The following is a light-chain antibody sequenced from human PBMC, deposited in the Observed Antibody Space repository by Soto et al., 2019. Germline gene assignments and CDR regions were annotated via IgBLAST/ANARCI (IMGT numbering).Light chain of an antibody. V-gene: IGLV2-14*01. Sequence: QSALTQPASVSRSPGQSITISCTGTASNVGTYNYVSWYQQYPDKVPKLLIYDVTKRPPGVSDRFSGSKSGNTASLTISGLQAEDEADYYCNSYTSSQTGVFGTGTKVTVL. CDR1: ASNVGTYNY. CDR3: NSYTSSQTGV. J-gene: IGLJ1*01. CDR2: DVT.